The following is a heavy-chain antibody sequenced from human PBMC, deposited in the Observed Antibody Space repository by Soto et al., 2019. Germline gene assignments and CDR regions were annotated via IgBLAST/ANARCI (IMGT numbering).Heavy chain of an antibody. J-gene: IGHJ3*01. D-gene: IGHD6-6*01. CDR1: GYSFTSYW. Sequence: GESLKISGKGSGYSFTSYWIGWVRQMPGKGLEWMGIVYPGDSDTRYSPSFQGQVTISADNSISTAYLQWISLKASDPAMYYCARQKQLAYAFYLWGQGTMVTVSS. CDR2: VYPGDSDT. V-gene: IGHV5-51*01. CDR3: ARQKQLAYAFYL.